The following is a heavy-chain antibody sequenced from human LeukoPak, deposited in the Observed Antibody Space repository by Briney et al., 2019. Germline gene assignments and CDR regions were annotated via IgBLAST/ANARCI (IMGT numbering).Heavy chain of an antibody. V-gene: IGHV3-53*01. J-gene: IGHJ3*02. CDR3: AREKDDAFDI. CDR1: GFTFSSYW. CDR2: IYSGGST. Sequence: GGSLRLSCAASGFTFSSYWMHWVRQAPGKGLVWVSGIYSGGSTYYADPVKGRFTISRDNSKNTLYLQMNSLRAEDTAVYYCAREKDDAFDIWGQGTMVTVSS.